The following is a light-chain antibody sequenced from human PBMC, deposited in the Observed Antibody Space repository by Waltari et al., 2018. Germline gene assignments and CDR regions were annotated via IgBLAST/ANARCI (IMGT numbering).Light chain of an antibody. CDR1: QSVRNY. CDR2: DAS. V-gene: IGKV3-11*01. Sequence: EIVLTQSPATLSLSPGDRATLSCTAIQSVRNYFAWYRQKPGQAPRLLIYDASERAPGIPARFSGSGSGTDFTLTISSLEPDDFAVYYCQHRHNWPPTFTFGQGTKLEVK. CDR3: QHRHNWPPTFT. J-gene: IGKJ2*01.